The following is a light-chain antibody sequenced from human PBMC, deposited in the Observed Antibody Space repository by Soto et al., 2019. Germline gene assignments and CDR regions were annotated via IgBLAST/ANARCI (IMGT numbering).Light chain of an antibody. Sequence: IQLTQSPSSLSASVGDRVTITCRASQGISRSLAWYQQKPEKAPKLLLYAASTLQSGVPSRFSGSGSGTDFTLTISSLQPEDFATYYCHHLNSYPLGFGGGTKVEIK. J-gene: IGKJ4*01. CDR3: HHLNSYPLG. CDR2: AAS. CDR1: QGISRS. V-gene: IGKV1-9*01.